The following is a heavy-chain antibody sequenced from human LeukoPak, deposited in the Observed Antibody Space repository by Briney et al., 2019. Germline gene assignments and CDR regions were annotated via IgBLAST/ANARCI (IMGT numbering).Heavy chain of an antibody. CDR2: IKEDGSQK. V-gene: IGHV3-7*01. Sequence: GGSLRLSCAASGFTSNNYWMSWFRQAPGKGLEWVANIKEDGSQKYYVDSVKGRFTISRDNTKNSLYLQMNSLRAEDTALYYCARKSGDFWGQGTLVTVSS. CDR3: ARKSGDF. J-gene: IGHJ4*02. CDR1: GFTSNNYW.